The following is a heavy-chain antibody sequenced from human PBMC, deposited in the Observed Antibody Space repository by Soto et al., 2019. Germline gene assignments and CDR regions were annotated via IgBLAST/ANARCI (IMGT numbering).Heavy chain of an antibody. D-gene: IGHD2-15*01. CDR2: IGAARDP. CDR3: AGAYSGGLPGRPDYYSPLDV. Sequence: EVQLVESGGGSVQPGGSLRLSCTASGFTFSDYDMHWVRQGSGKGLEWVSTIGAARDPYYTGSVKGRFIISRENARNSIFLKINSGTVGDTAFYYCAGAYSGGLPGRPDYYSPLDVWAKGTMVTVPS. V-gene: IGHV3-13*05. J-gene: IGHJ6*04. CDR1: GFTFSDYD.